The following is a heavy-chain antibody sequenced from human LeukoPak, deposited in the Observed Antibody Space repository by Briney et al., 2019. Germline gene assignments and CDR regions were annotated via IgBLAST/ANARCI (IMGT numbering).Heavy chain of an antibody. D-gene: IGHD6-13*01. J-gene: IGHJ3*02. Sequence: GGSLRLSCAASGFTFSSYSMNWVRQAPGKGLEWVSSISSSSSYIYYADSVKGRFTISRDNAKNSLYLQMNSLRAEDTAVYYCARKDRSSNDAFDIWGQGTMVTVSS. V-gene: IGHV3-21*01. CDR1: GFTFSSYS. CDR2: ISSSSSYI. CDR3: ARKDRSSNDAFDI.